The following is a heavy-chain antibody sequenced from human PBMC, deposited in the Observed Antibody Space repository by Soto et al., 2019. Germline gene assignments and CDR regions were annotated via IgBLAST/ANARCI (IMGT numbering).Heavy chain of an antibody. CDR3: AILPLRNYYYGMDV. CDR2: IYYSGST. V-gene: IGHV4-39*01. D-gene: IGHD4-17*01. J-gene: IGHJ6*02. CDR1: GSSISSSSYY. Sequence: SETLSHTCTSSGSSISSSSYYRGWIRQPPGKRLEWIGSIYYSGSTYYNPSLKSRVTISVDTSKNQFSLKLSSLTAADTAVYYCAILPLRNYYYGMDVWGQGTTVT.